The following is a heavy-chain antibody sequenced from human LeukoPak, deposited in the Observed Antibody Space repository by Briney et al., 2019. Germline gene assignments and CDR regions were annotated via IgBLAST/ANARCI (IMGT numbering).Heavy chain of an antibody. V-gene: IGHV1-8*01. Sequence: ASVKVSCKASGYTFTSYDINWVRQATGQGLEWMGWMNPNSGNTGNAQKFQGRVTMTRHTSISTAYMELSSLRSEDTAVYCCARASWRRRGYAFDIWGQGTMVTVSS. CDR1: GYTFTSYD. J-gene: IGHJ3*02. CDR3: ARASWRRRGYAFDI. CDR2: MNPNSGNT. D-gene: IGHD3-22*01.